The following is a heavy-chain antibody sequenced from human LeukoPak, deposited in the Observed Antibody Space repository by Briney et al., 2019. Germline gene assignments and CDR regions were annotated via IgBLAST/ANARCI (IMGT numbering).Heavy chain of an antibody. Sequence: ASVKVSCKASGDTITNYAISWVRQAPGQGLEWMGWISPYNGNTNYALKVQGRVSMTTDTSTNTAYMELSSLKSDDTAVYYRASHSTTRRWGMRSHYYYMGVWGTGTTVTVSS. CDR3: ASHSTTRRWGMRSHYYYMGV. J-gene: IGHJ6*03. V-gene: IGHV1-18*01. CDR2: ISPYNGNT. D-gene: IGHD3-16*01. CDR1: GDTITNYA.